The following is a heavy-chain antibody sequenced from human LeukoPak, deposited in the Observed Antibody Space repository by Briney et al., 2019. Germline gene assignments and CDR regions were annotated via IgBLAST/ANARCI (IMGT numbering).Heavy chain of an antibody. CDR3: ARDGRSGYEDL. Sequence: ASETLSLTCTVSGGSFRSNYWSWIRQSPGKGLEWIGYIFYSGSTHYNPSLKSRVTISIDTSKNQFSLRLTSVTAADTAIYYCARDGRSGYEDLWGPGTLVTVSS. V-gene: IGHV4-59*12. CDR2: IFYSGST. J-gene: IGHJ5*02. D-gene: IGHD5-12*01. CDR1: GGSFRSNY.